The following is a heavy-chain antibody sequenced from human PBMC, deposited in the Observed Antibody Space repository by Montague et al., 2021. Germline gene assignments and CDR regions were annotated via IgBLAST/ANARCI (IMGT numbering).Heavy chain of an antibody. CDR3: AAYYYGGGGRGS. V-gene: IGHV4-61*01. J-gene: IGHJ5*02. CDR1: GDSVRCGIYH. Sequence: SETLSLTCSVSGDSVRCGIYHWGWIRQSPGKGLEWIGYICHGGSATYNTSLGSRVTMSLDTSSNQFSLNLRSATAADTAVYYCAAYYYGGGGRGSWGQGTLVTVSS. CDR2: ICHGGSA. D-gene: IGHD3-22*01.